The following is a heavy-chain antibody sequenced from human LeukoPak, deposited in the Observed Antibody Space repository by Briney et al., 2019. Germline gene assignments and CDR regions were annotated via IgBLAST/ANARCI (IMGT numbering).Heavy chain of an antibody. CDR3: ARAGNCSSTSCYPYFDY. V-gene: IGHV4-31*11. CDR1: GGSFSGYY. D-gene: IGHD2-2*01. CDR2: IYYSGST. J-gene: IGHJ4*02. Sequence: PSETLSPTCAVYGGSFSGYYWSWIRQHPGKGLEWIGYIYYSGSTYYNPSLKSRVTISVDTSKNQFSLKLSSVTAADTAVYYCARAGNCSSTSCYPYFDYWGQGTLVTVSS.